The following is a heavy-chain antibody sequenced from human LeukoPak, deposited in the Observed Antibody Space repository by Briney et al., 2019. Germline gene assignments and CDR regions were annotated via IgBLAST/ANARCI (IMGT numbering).Heavy chain of an antibody. D-gene: IGHD6-19*01. Sequence: PGVSLRLSCAASGFTFSNYAMTWVRQAPGKGLEWVSCITAGGGTTHYTDSVKGRFTISRDNSKNTLYLQMNSLGVEDTAVYYCAKYFGGWFEDYWGQGTLVTVSS. CDR1: GFTFSNYA. J-gene: IGHJ4*02. CDR2: ITAGGGTT. V-gene: IGHV3-23*01. CDR3: AKYFGGWFEDY.